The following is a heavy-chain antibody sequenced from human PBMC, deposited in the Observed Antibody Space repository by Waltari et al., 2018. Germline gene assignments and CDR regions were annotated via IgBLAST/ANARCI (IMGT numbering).Heavy chain of an antibody. CDR1: GGTFSSYA. Sequence: QVQLVQSGAEVKKPGSSVKVSCKASGGTFSSYAISWVRQAPGQGLEWMGGIMPSLGTANYAHKFQSRVPITADESTSTAYMELSGLSSEDTAVYYCARDSSTGDWFDPWGQGTLVTVSS. CDR2: IMPSLGTA. CDR3: ARDSSTGDWFDP. V-gene: IGHV1-69*11. J-gene: IGHJ5*02.